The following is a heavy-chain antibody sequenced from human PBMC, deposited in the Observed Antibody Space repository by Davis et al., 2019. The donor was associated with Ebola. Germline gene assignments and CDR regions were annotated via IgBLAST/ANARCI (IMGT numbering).Heavy chain of an antibody. CDR1: GYSFTSYW. CDR2: IDPSDSYT. J-gene: IGHJ6*03. Sequence: GESLKISCKGSGYSFTSYWISWVRQMPGKGLEWMGRIDPSDSYTNYSPSFQGHVTISADKSISTAYLQWSSLKATDTAMYYCARILGRRTSYIYYYYYMDVWGKGTTVTVSS. D-gene: IGHD2-2*01. V-gene: IGHV5-10-1*01. CDR3: ARILGRRTSYIYYYYYMDV.